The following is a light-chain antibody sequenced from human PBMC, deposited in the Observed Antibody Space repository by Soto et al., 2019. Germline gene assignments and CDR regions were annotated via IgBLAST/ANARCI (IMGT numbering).Light chain of an antibody. CDR1: QSISTW. V-gene: IGKV1-5*01. CDR2: DAS. CDR3: QQYNSYSPT. J-gene: IGKJ1*01. Sequence: DIQMTQSPSTLSASVGDRVTITCRASQSISTWLAWYQQKPGKAPKLLIYDASSLESGVPSTFSGSGSGTDFTLTISSLQPDDFATYYCQQYNSYSPTFGQGTKVDI.